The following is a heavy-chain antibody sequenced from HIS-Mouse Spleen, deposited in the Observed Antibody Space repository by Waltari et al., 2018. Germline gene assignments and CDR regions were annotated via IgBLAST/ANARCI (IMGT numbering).Heavy chain of an antibody. D-gene: IGHD4-17*01. J-gene: IGHJ4*02. CDR2: IKHSGST. CDR3: ATDPATVTGHYFDY. CDR1: GGSFSGYY. V-gene: IGHV4-34*01. Sequence: QVQLQQWGAGLLKPSETLSLTCAVYGGSFSGYYWSWIRQPPGKGLEWIGEIKHSGSTNSSPSLKRRVTISVDTSKNQFSLKLSSVTAADTAVYYCATDPATVTGHYFDYWGQGTLVTVSS.